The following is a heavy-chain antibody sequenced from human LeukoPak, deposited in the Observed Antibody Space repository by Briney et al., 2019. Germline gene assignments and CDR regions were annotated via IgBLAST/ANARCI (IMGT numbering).Heavy chain of an antibody. J-gene: IGHJ4*02. CDR2: IYYSGST. Sequence: PSETLSLTCTVSGASISSYYWSWIRQPPGKGLEWLGYIYYSGSTNYNPSLKSRVTISVDTSKNQFSLKLSSVTAADTAVYYCARVVYSSGCFDYWGQGTLVTVSS. CDR1: GASISSYY. D-gene: IGHD6-19*01. CDR3: ARVVYSSGCFDY. V-gene: IGHV4-59*01.